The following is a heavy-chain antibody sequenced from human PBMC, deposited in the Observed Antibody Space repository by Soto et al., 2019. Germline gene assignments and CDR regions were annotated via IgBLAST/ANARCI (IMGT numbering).Heavy chain of an antibody. D-gene: IGHD3-3*01. J-gene: IGHJ4*02. CDR2: PYYSGST. Sequence: QVQLQESGPGLVKPSETLSLTCTVSGGSVSSGSYHWSWIRQPPGKGLEYSGYPYYSGSTNYNPSLSRRVTISVDTPKNQFSLKLTPVTAEDTAIYYCARGQAFWTGYYRMPYYFDYWGQGTLVTVSS. CDR3: ARGQAFWTGYYRMPYYFDY. V-gene: IGHV4-61*01. CDR1: GGSVSSGSYH.